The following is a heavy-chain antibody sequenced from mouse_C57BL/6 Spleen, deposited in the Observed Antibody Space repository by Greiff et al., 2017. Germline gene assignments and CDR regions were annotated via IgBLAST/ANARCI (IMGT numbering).Heavy chain of an antibody. V-gene: IGHV5-4*01. J-gene: IGHJ1*03. D-gene: IGHD2-13*01. Sequence: EVKLVESGGGLVKPGGSLKLSCAASGFTFSSYAMSWVRQTPEKRLEWVATISDGGSYTYYPDNVKGRFTISRDNAKNNLYLQMRNLKSEDTAMYYCARDKVTGYWYFDVWGTGTTVTVSS. CDR3: ARDKVTGYWYFDV. CDR1: GFTFSSYA. CDR2: ISDGGSYT.